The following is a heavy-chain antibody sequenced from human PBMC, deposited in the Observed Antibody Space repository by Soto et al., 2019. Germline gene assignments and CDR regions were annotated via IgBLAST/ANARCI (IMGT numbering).Heavy chain of an antibody. CDR3: AILGTYYFDNSDNYFDF. Sequence: GASVKVSCKASGYTLTRYSIHWVRQAPGQRLEWMGWINAGNGNTKFSQKFQGRVTITRDTSASTAYMELRGLRSEDTAVYYCAILGTYYFDNSDNYFDFWGQGTLVT. CDR1: GYTLTRYS. V-gene: IGHV1-3*01. CDR2: INAGNGNT. J-gene: IGHJ4*02. D-gene: IGHD3-22*01.